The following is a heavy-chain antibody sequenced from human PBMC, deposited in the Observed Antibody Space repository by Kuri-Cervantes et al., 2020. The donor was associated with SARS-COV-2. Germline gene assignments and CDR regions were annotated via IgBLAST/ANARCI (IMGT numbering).Heavy chain of an antibody. CDR3: TRVRATRGADAFDM. CDR1: GGSFSGYY. V-gene: IGHV4-59*10. J-gene: IGHJ3*02. Sequence: GSLRLSCAVYGGSFSGYYWSWIRQPAGKGLQWIGHIYTSGSTNYNLSLKSRVTLSVDTSKNQLSLKVTSVTAADTAVYYCTRVRATRGADAFDMWGQGTMVTVSS. D-gene: IGHD2-8*02. CDR2: IYTSGST.